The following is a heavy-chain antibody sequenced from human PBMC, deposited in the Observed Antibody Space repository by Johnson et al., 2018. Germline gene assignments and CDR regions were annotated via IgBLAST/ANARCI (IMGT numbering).Heavy chain of an antibody. D-gene: IGHD2/OR15-2a*01. CDR1: GFIVSSYG. Sequence: VQLVETGGGVVQPGKSLRLSCAASGFIVSSYGIHWVRQAPGKGLEWVAVISYHGSDKHYAESVRGRFIISRDNSKNALSLQMNSLRGEDTAVYYCARDITSHFSDYYALDVWGQGTTVTVSS. CDR2: ISYHGSDK. CDR3: ARDITSHFSDYYALDV. J-gene: IGHJ6*02. V-gene: IGHV3-30*03.